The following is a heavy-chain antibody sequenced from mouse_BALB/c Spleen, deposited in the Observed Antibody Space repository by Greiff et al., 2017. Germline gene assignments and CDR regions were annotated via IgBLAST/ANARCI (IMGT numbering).Heavy chain of an antibody. V-gene: IGHV1S135*01. Sequence: VQLKQSGPELVKPGASVKVSCKASGYAFTSYNMYWVKQSHGKSLEWIGYIDPYNGGTSYNQKFKGKATLTVDKSSSTAYMHLNSLTSEDSAVYYCARPSYDYEGAMDYWGQGTSVTVSS. CDR3: ARPSYDYEGAMDY. CDR1: GYAFTSYN. J-gene: IGHJ4*01. D-gene: IGHD2-4*01. CDR2: IDPYNGGT.